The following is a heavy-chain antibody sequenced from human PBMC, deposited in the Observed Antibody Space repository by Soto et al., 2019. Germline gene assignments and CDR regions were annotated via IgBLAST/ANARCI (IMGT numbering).Heavy chain of an antibody. CDR1: GFTFSSHG. CDR3: ARDKSREGFDY. J-gene: IGHJ4*02. CDR2: ISYDGSNK. V-gene: IGHV3-33*01. Sequence: QEQLVESGGGVVQPGRSLRLSCAASGFTFSSHGMHWVRQAPGKGLEWVAVISYDGSNKYYADSVKGRFTISRDNSKNTLYLQMNSLRGEDTAVYYCARDKSREGFDYWGQGTLVTVSS.